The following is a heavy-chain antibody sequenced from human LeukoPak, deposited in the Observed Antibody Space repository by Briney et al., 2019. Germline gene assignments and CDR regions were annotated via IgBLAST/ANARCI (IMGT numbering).Heavy chain of an antibody. V-gene: IGHV3-30-3*01. Sequence: EGSLRLSCAASGFTFSSYAMHWVRQAPGKGLEWVAVISYDGSNKYYADSVKGRFTISRDNSKNTLYLQMNSLRAEDTAVYYCARDLGDGYNPYYFDYWGQGTLVTVSS. CDR2: ISYDGSNK. J-gene: IGHJ4*02. CDR1: GFTFSSYA. CDR3: ARDLGDGYNPYYFDY. D-gene: IGHD5-24*01.